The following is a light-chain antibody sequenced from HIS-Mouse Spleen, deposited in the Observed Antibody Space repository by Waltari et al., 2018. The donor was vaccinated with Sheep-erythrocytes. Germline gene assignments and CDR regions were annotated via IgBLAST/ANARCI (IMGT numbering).Light chain of an antibody. CDR2: DFS. J-gene: IGLJ1*01. Sequence: QSALTQPRSVSGSPGQSVTISCTGTSSAVGGYNYVSWYQQNQGKAPKLMIYDFSKRPSGVPDRFSGSKSGNTASLTISGLQAEDEADYYCCSYAGSYNHVFATGTKVTVL. V-gene: IGLV2-11*01. CDR3: CSYAGSYNHV. CDR1: SSAVGGYNY.